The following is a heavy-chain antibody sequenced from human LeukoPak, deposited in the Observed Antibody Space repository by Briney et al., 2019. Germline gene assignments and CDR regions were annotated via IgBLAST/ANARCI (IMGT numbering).Heavy chain of an antibody. CDR3: ARGNVVVAALTLGYYYGMDV. J-gene: IGHJ6*02. V-gene: IGHV1-8*01. CDR2: MNPNSGNT. CDR1: GYTFTSYD. D-gene: IGHD2-15*01. Sequence: ASVTVSCKASGYTFTSYDINWVRQATGQGLEWMGWMNPNSGNTGYAQKFQGRVTMTRNTSISTAYMELSSLRSEDTAVYYCARGNVVVAALTLGYYYGMDVWGQGTTVTVSS.